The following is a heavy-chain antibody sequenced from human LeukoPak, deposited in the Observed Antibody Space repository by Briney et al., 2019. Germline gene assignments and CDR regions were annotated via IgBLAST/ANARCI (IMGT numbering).Heavy chain of an antibody. Sequence: GGSLRLSCAASGFTFSSYSMNWVRQAPGKGLEWVSSISSSSSYIYYADSVKGRFTISRDNAKNSLCLQMNSLRAEDTAVYYCARGQSPIVVVPAAVDYWGQGTLVTVSS. CDR3: ARGQSPIVVVPAAVDY. V-gene: IGHV3-21*01. J-gene: IGHJ4*02. D-gene: IGHD2-2*01. CDR2: ISSSSSYI. CDR1: GFTFSSYS.